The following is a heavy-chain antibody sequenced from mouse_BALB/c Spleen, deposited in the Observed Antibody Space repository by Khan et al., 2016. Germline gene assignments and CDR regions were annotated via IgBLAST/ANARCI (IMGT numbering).Heavy chain of an antibody. CDR2: ISNGGGST. CDR3: ARERRARADGYFDY. CDR1: GFTFSSYT. D-gene: IGHD3-1*01. J-gene: IGHJ2*01. V-gene: IGHV5-12-2*01. Sequence: VELVESGGGLVQPGGSLKLSCAASGFTFSSYTMSWVRQTPEKRLEWVAYISNGGGSTYYPDTVKGRFTISRDNAKNTLYLQMSSLKSEDTAMYYCARERRARADGYFDYWGQGTTLTVSS.